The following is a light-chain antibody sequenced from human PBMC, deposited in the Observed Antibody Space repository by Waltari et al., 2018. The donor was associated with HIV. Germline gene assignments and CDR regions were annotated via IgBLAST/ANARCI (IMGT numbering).Light chain of an antibody. CDR3: YSTDTSNERLV. CDR1: ALPKKY. V-gene: IGLV3-10*01. J-gene: IGLJ3*02. CDR2: DED. Sequence: SYELIQPPSVSVSPGQTARITCPGDALPKKYAYWYQQKLGQAPVLVIDDEDKRPSGIPDRFSGSTAGTLATLIITRAQVEDEGDYYGYSTDTSNERLVFGGGTKLTVL.